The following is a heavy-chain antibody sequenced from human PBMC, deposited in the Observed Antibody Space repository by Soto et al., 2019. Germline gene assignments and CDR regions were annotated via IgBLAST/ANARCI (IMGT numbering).Heavy chain of an antibody. Sequence: EVQLVESGGGLVKPGGSLRLSCAASGFTFSNAWMSWVRQAPGKGLEWVGRIKSKTDGGTTDYAAPGNVRFTISRENSKNTLYQQMNSLKTEVTAVYYCSMEAVVEPAAIDYWGQGTLVTVSS. CDR3: SMEAVVEPAAIDY. V-gene: IGHV3-15*01. CDR1: GFTFSNAW. D-gene: IGHD2-2*01. CDR2: IKSKTDGGTT. J-gene: IGHJ4*02.